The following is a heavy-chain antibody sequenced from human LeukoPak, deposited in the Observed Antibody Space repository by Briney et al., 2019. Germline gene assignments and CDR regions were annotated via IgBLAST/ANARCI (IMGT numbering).Heavy chain of an antibody. V-gene: IGHV4-39*07. CDR2: IYYSGST. CDR3: ARTVVAATGGVGIDY. D-gene: IGHD2-15*01. Sequence: SETLSLICTVSGGSISSSSYYWGWIRQPPGKGLEWIGSIYYSGSTYYNPSLKSRVTISVDTSKNQFSLKLSSVTAADTAVYYCARTVVAATGGVGIDYWGQGTLVTVSS. CDR1: GGSISSSSYY. J-gene: IGHJ4*02.